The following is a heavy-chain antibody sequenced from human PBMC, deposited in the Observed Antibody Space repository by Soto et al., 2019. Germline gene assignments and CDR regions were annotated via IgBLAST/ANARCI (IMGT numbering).Heavy chain of an antibody. D-gene: IGHD6-13*01. Sequence: QLQLQESGPGLVKPSETLSLTCTVSGGSISSSSYYWGWIRQPPGKGLEWIGSIYYSGSTYYNPSLKSRVTISVDTSKNQFSLKLSSVTAADTAVYYCARLPGIAAAGTVGYFDYWGQGTLVTVSS. J-gene: IGHJ4*02. CDR2: IYYSGST. V-gene: IGHV4-39*01. CDR3: ARLPGIAAAGTVGYFDY. CDR1: GGSISSSSYY.